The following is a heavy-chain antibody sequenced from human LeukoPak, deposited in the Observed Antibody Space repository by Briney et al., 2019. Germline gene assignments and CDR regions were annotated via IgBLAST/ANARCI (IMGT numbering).Heavy chain of an antibody. CDR1: GGSFSGYY. CDR3: ARKDSSGYYYVAFASRNWFDP. Sequence: LETLSLTCAVYGGSFSGYYWSWIRQPPGKGLEWIGEINHSGSTNYNPSLKSRVTISVDTSKNQFSLKLSSVTAADTAVYYCARKDSSGYYYVAFASRNWFDPWGQGTLVTVSS. V-gene: IGHV4-34*01. J-gene: IGHJ5*02. CDR2: INHSGST. D-gene: IGHD3-22*01.